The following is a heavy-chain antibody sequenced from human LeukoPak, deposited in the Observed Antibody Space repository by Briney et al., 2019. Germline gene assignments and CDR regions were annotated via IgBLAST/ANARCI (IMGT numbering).Heavy chain of an antibody. D-gene: IGHD3-10*01. CDR2: INHSGST. J-gene: IGHJ4*02. V-gene: IGHV4-34*01. CDR3: ARITMVRGVTTPWYYFDY. CDR1: GGSLSGYY. Sequence: KPSETLSLTCAVYGGSLSGYYWSWIRQPPGKGLEWIGEINHSGSTNYNPSLKSRVTISVDTSKNQFSLKLSSVTAADTAVYYCARITMVRGVTTPWYYFDYWGQGTLVTVSS.